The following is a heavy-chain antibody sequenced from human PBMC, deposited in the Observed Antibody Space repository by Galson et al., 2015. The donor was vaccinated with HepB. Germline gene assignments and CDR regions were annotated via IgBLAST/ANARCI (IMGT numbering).Heavy chain of an antibody. CDR2: INAGNGNK. V-gene: IGHV1-3*01. Sequence: SVKVSCKASGYTFTSYAMHWVRQAPGQRLEWMGWINAGNGNKKYSQKFQGRVTITRDTSASTAYMELSSLRSEDTAVYHCASTSRAGYSSGCYGLDYWGPGTLVTVSS. CDR1: GYTFTSYA. D-gene: IGHD6-19*01. CDR3: ASTSRAGYSSGCYGLDY. J-gene: IGHJ4*02.